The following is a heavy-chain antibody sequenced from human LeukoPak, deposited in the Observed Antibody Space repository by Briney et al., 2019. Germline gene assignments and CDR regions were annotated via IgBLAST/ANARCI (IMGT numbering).Heavy chain of an antibody. CDR1: GGTFSSYA. Sequence: ASVKVSCKASGGTFSSYAISWVRQAPGQGLEWMGRIIPILGIANYAQKFQGRVTITADKSTSTAYMELSSLRSEDTAVYYCATSRGDGSYYYGMDVWGQGTTVTVSS. D-gene: IGHD2-15*01. V-gene: IGHV1-69*04. CDR2: IIPILGIA. CDR3: ATSRGDGSYYYGMDV. J-gene: IGHJ6*02.